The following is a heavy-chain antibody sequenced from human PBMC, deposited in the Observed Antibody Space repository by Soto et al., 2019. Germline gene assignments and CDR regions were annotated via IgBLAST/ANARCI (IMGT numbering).Heavy chain of an antibody. D-gene: IGHD2-8*01. CDR2: ISGGGDTT. V-gene: IGHV3-23*01. Sequence: GESLKISCAASGFTFISYGISWIRLSPGKGLEWVSVISGGGDTTYYTPSVKGRFTISRDDFRNTLYLQMNSLRTEDTAIYYCAKLRDFVVLPAGILDYWGPGTLVTVSS. CDR1: GFTFISYG. CDR3: AKLRDFVVLPAGILDY. J-gene: IGHJ4*02.